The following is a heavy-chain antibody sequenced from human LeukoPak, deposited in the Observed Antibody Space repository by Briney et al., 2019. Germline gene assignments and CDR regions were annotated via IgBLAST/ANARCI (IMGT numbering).Heavy chain of an antibody. D-gene: IGHD2-2*01. J-gene: IGHJ4*02. CDR1: GFTFSNAW. CDR2: IKQDGSEK. CDR3: ARDWMKTAALGGFDY. Sequence: GGSLRLSCAASGFTFSNAWMSWVRQAPGKGLEWVANIKQDGSEKYYVDSVKGRFTISRDNAKNSLYLQMNSLRAEDTAVYYCARDWMKTAALGGFDYWGQGTLVTVSS. V-gene: IGHV3-7*01.